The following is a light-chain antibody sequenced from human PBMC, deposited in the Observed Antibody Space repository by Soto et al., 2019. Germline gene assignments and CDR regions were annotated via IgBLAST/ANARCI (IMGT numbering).Light chain of an antibody. CDR1: RSISDW. V-gene: IGKV1-5*01. Sequence: DIQMTQSPSTLSPSVGDRVTITCRASRSISDWLAWYQQKPGKAPELLIFDASSLKSGVPSRFSGSGSGTEFTLTISSLQPDDFATYYCQQYNSYSRTFGQGTKVDIK. J-gene: IGKJ1*01. CDR3: QQYNSYSRT. CDR2: DAS.